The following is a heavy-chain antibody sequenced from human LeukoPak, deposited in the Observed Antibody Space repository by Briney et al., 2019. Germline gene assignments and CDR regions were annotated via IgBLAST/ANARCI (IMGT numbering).Heavy chain of an antibody. D-gene: IGHD1-1*01. V-gene: IGHV1-18*01. J-gene: IGHJ6*03. CDR1: GYTFRNYG. CDR2: ISGDSGNT. CDR3: ARDGNYFYYMDV. Sequence: GASVKVSCNASGYTFRNYGINWVRQAPGQGLEWMGWISGDSGNTNYAQKVQGRVTMTRDTSTSTAYMELRSLRSDDTAVYYCARDGNYFYYMDVWGKGTTVTVSS.